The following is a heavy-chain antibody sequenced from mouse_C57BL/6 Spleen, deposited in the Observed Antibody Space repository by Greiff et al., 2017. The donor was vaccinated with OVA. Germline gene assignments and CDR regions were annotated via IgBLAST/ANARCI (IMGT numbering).Heavy chain of an antibody. CDR3: ASAGVPYYFDY. CDR2: INPNNGGT. J-gene: IGHJ2*01. Sequence: VQLQQSGPELVKPGASVKISCKASGYTFTDYYMNWVKQSHGKSLEWIGDINPNNGGTSYNQKFKGKATLTVDKSSSTAYMELRSLTSEDSAVYYCASAGVPYYFDYWGQGTTLTVSS. CDR1: GYTFTDYY. V-gene: IGHV1-26*01. D-gene: IGHD2-14*01.